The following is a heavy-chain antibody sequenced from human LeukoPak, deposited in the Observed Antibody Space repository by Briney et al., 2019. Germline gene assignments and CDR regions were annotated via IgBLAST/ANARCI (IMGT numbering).Heavy chain of an antibody. CDR2: LYSDGDT. CDR1: GFALSSNY. Sequence: GGSLRLSCAASGFALSSNYVGWVRQAPGGGLRWVSLLYSDGDTYYADSVKGRFTISRDNAKNSLYLQMNSLRAEDTAVYYCARDPGAAGLNDYWGQGTLVTVSS. J-gene: IGHJ4*02. V-gene: IGHV3-53*01. CDR3: ARDPGAAGLNDY. D-gene: IGHD6-13*01.